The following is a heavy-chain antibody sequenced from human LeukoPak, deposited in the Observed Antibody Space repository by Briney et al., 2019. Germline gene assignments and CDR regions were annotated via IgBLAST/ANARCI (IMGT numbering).Heavy chain of an antibody. CDR1: GGSISSYY. Sequence: SETLSLTCTVSGGSISSYYWSWIRQPPGKGLEWIGYIYYSGSTNYNPSLKSRVTISVDTSKNQFSLKLSSVTAADTAVYYCATLGGLGYSGFLNYGMDVWGQGTTVTVSS. CDR2: IYYSGST. J-gene: IGHJ6*02. D-gene: IGHD5-12*01. CDR3: ATLGGLGYSGFLNYGMDV. V-gene: IGHV4-59*01.